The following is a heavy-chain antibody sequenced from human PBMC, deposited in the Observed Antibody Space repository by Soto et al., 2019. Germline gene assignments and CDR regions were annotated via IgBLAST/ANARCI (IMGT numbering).Heavy chain of an antibody. CDR2: IYYSGST. Sequence: SSETLSLTCPVSGGSISSGGYYWSWIRQHPGKGLEWIGYIYYSGSTYYNPSLKSRVTISVDTSKNQFSLKLSFVTAADTAVYYCAGHRYSSGWPNWFAPWGQGTLVTVSP. V-gene: IGHV4-31*03. D-gene: IGHD6-19*01. CDR3: AGHRYSSGWPNWFAP. CDR1: GGSISSGGYY. J-gene: IGHJ5*02.